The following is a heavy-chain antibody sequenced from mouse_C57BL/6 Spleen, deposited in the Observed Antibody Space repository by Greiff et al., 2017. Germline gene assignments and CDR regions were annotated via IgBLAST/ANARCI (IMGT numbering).Heavy chain of an antibody. CDR1: GYAFTSYW. V-gene: IGHV1-80*01. D-gene: IGHD3-3*01. J-gene: IGHJ3*01. CDR2: IYPGDGDT. Sequence: QVQLQQPGAELVKPGASVKISCKASGYAFTSYWMNWVKQRPGKGLEWIGQIYPGDGDTNYNGKFKGKATLTADKSSSTAYMQLSSLTSEDSAVYFCGGSGGVRAFADWGQGTLVTVSA. CDR3: GGSGGVRAFAD.